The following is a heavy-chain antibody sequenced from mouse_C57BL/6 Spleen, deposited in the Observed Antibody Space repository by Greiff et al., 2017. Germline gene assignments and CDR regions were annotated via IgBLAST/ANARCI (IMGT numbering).Heavy chain of an antibody. J-gene: IGHJ3*01. V-gene: IGHV1-22*01. CDR1: GYTFTDYN. D-gene: IGHD2-2*01. CDR3: ASLYYGHDGGFAY. CDR2: INPNNGGT. Sequence: EVQLQQSGPELVKPGASVKMSCKASGYTFTDYNMHWVKQSHGKSLEWIGYINPNNGGTSYNQKFKGKATLTVNKSSSTAYMVLRSLTSEDSAVYCCASLYYGHDGGFAYGGQGTLVTVSA.